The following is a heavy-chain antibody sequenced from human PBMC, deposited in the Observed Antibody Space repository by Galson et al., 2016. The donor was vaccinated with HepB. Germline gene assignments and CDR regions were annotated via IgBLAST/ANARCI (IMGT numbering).Heavy chain of an antibody. CDR3: AGGNYYGSGSPSDC. D-gene: IGHD3-10*01. Sequence: SETLSLTCTVSGGSVSSRNYYWSWIRQPPGKGLEWIGYIYYSGSTNYNPSLKSRVTISVDTSKNEFSLKLKSVTAADTATYYCAGGNYYGSGSPSDCWGQGTLVTVSS. CDR1: GGSVSSRNYY. J-gene: IGHJ4*02. V-gene: IGHV4-61*01. CDR2: IYYSGST.